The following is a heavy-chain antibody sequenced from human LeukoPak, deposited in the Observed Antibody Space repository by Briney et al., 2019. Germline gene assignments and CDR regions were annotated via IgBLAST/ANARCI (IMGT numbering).Heavy chain of an antibody. CDR2: IKQDGNEK. CDR1: GFTFSSYW. V-gene: IGHV3-7*03. CDR3: ARDLSSTWYRVIPSDAFNI. J-gene: IGHJ3*02. D-gene: IGHD6-13*01. Sequence: GGSLRLSCAASGFTFSSYWMSWVRQAPGKGLEWVASIKQDGNEKYYVDSVKGRFTISRDSAKNSLYLQMNSLRAEDTAIYYCARDLSSTWYRVIPSDAFNIWGQGTMVTVSS.